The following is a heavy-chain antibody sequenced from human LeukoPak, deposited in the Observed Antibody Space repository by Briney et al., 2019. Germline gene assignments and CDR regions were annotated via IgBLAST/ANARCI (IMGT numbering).Heavy chain of an antibody. J-gene: IGHJ4*02. CDR2: IYHSGST. CDR1: GYSISSGYY. V-gene: IGHV4-38-2*01. D-gene: IGHD6-6*01. CDR3: ARSSIAARGTPDY. Sequence: PSETLSLTCAVSGYSISSGYYWDWIRQPPGKGLAWIGSIYHSGSTYYNPSLKSRVTISVDTSKNQFSLKLSSVTAADTAVYYCARSSIAARGTPDYWGQGTLVTVSS.